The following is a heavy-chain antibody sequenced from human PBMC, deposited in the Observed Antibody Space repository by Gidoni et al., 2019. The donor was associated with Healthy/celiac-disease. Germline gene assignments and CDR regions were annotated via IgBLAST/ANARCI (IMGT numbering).Heavy chain of an antibody. V-gene: IGHV4-4*02. CDR3: ARGGSYYRVIKEGDAFDI. Sequence: QVQLQESGPGLVKPSGTLSLTCAVSGGSISRSNWWSWVRQPPGKGLEWIGEIYHSGSTNYNPSLKSRVTISVDKSKNQFSLKLSSVTAADTAVYYCARGGSYYRVIKEGDAFDIWGQGTMVTVSS. J-gene: IGHJ3*02. CDR1: GGSISRSNW. D-gene: IGHD1-26*01. CDR2: IYHSGST.